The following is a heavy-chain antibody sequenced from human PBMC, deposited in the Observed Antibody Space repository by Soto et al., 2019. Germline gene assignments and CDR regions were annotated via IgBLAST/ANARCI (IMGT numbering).Heavy chain of an antibody. CDR3: AKAVEAVAGTVSPSWFDP. J-gene: IGHJ5*02. Sequence: GGSLRLSCAASGFTFDDYAMHWVRQAPGKGLEWVSGISWNSGSIGYADSVKGRFTISRDNAKNSLYLQMNSLRAEDTALYYCAKAVEAVAGTVSPSWFDPWGQGTLVTVSS. D-gene: IGHD6-19*01. CDR2: ISWNSGSI. CDR1: GFTFDDYA. V-gene: IGHV3-9*01.